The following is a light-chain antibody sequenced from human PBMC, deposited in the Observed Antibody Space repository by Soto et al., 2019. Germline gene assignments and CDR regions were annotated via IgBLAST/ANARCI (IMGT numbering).Light chain of an antibody. CDR3: QAWDAGVV. CDR2: INSDGSH. V-gene: IGLV4-69*01. CDR1: PGHSTYA. J-gene: IGLJ2*01. Sequence: QLVLSQSPSASASLGASVKLTCTLTPGHSTYAIAWYQQRPGQGPTFLMKINSDGSHTKGAGIPDRFSGSSSGAERYLTIANHQSEDEADYYGQAWDAGVVFGGGTKLTVL.